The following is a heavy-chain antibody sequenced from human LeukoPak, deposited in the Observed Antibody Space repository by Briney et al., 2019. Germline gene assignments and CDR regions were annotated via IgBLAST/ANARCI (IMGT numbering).Heavy chain of an antibody. Sequence: GASVKVSCKASGYTFTGYYMHWVRQAPGQGLEWMGWINPNSGGTNYAQKFQGRVTMTTDTSISTAYMELSRLRSDDTAVYYCAVGNIVGAILMRYYFDYWGQGTLVTVSS. CDR3: AVGNIVGAILMRYYFDY. D-gene: IGHD1-26*01. CDR1: GYTFTGYY. CDR2: INPNSGGT. V-gene: IGHV1-2*02. J-gene: IGHJ4*02.